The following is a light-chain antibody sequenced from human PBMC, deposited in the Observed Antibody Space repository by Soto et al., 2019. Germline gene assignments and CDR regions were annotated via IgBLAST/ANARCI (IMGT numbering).Light chain of an antibody. V-gene: IGKV3-20*01. CDR3: QQYGSSGT. CDR2: GAS. Sequence: EIVLTQSPGTLSLSPGERATLSCRASQSVSNNYLAWYQQKPGQAPRLLIYGASNRATGIPDRFSGSGSGTDFTLTISRLEHEDCAVYYCQQYGSSGTFGQGPKEQLK. CDR1: QSVSNNY. J-gene: IGKJ1*01.